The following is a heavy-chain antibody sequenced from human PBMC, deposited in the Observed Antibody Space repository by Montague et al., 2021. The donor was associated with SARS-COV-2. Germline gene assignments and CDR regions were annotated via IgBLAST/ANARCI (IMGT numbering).Heavy chain of an antibody. D-gene: IGHD3-10*01. CDR2: IDKSGTT. V-gene: IGHV4-31*03. J-gene: IGHJ6*02. CDR1: GGSISHYGYF. Sequence: TLSLTCTVSGGSISHYGYFWNWNRQRPGQDLEWNGYIDKSGTTKSNPYLKSRVSLSVATSKNPFSLNLRTATAADTASSDSVKDLGGIDVWGQGTTVIVSS. CDR3: VKDLGGIDV.